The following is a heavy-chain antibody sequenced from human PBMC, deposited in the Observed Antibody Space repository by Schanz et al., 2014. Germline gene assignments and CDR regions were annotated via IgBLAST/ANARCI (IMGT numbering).Heavy chain of an antibody. Sequence: QVQLVESGGTLVKPGGSLRLSCVVSGFTFSDYYMSWIRQAPGKGLEWVSYISSSSIYTNYADSVKGRFTISRDNAKNSLYLQMNSLRSEDTALYYCAKDGEWSYDHPRHWGQGTLVTVSS. D-gene: IGHD1-26*01. J-gene: IGHJ4*02. CDR1: GFTFSDYY. CDR3: AKDGEWSYDHPRH. V-gene: IGHV3-11*05. CDR2: ISSSSIYT.